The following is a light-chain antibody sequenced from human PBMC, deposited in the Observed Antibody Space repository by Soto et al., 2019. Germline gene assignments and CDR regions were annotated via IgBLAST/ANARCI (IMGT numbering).Light chain of an antibody. CDR2: EVS. J-gene: IGLJ2*01. V-gene: IGLV2-23*02. CDR1: SRDVGSYNL. Sequence: QSALTQPASVSGSPGQSITISCTGTSRDVGSYNLVSWYQQHPGKAPKLMIYEVSKRPSGVSSRFSGSKSGNTASLTVSGLQAEDEADYYCCSYAGSFSLLVFGGGTKVTVL. CDR3: CSYAGSFSLLV.